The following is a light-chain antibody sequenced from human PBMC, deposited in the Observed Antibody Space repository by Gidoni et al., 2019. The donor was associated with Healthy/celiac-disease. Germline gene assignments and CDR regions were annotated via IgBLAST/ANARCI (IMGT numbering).Light chain of an antibody. CDR3: QQRSNWPPFT. CDR2: DAS. V-gene: IGKV3-11*01. J-gene: IGKJ3*01. Sequence: EIVLTQYPATLSLSPGESATLSCRASQSVSSYLAWYQQKPGQAPRLLIYDASNRATGIPARFSGSGSGTDFTLTISSLEPEDFAVYYCQQRSNWPPFTFGPGTKVDIK. CDR1: QSVSSY.